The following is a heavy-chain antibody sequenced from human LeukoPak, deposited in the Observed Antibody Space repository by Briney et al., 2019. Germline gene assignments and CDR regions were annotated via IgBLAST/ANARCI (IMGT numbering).Heavy chain of an antibody. CDR3: ARLRVVVPAATLYYFDY. V-gene: IGHV4-38-2*02. J-gene: IGHJ4*02. CDR1: GYSISSGYY. Sequence: SETLSLTCTVSGYSISSGYYWGWIRQPPGKGLEWIGSIYHSGSTYYNPSLKSRVTISVDTSKNQFSLKLSSVTAADTAVYYCARLRVVVPAATLYYFDYWGQGTLVTVSS. CDR2: IYHSGST. D-gene: IGHD2-2*01.